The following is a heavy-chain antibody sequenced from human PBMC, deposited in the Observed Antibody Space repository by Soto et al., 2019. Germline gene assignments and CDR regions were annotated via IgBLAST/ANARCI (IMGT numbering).Heavy chain of an antibody. CDR3: ARALGFGELLHLNWFDP. Sequence: SETLSLTCAVYGGSFSGYYWSWIRQPPGKGLEWIGEINHSGSTNYNPSLKSRVTISVDTSKNQFSLKLSSVTAADTAVYYCARALGFGELLHLNWFDPWGQGTLVTVSS. J-gene: IGHJ5*02. V-gene: IGHV4-34*01. D-gene: IGHD3-10*01. CDR1: GGSFSGYY. CDR2: INHSGST.